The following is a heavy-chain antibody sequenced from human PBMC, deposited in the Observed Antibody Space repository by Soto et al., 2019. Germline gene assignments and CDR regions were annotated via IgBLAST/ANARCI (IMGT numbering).Heavy chain of an antibody. Sequence: GSLRLSGAVSGFSLSSRWMHWVRQAPGKGLVWVSHIGLDGSSTRDADSVQGRFTISRENARNTLYLQMNSLRDEDTDVYYCARDNNCSYDYWGQGTLVTGSS. CDR1: GFSLSSRW. V-gene: IGHV3-74*01. D-gene: IGHD1-1*01. J-gene: IGHJ4*02. CDR3: ARDNNCSYDY. CDR2: IGLDGSST.